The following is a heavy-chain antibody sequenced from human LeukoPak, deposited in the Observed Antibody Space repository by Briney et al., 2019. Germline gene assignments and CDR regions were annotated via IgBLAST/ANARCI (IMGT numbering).Heavy chain of an antibody. V-gene: IGHV1-2*02. CDR1: GYTFTGYY. CDR3: ARGGMVENYFDY. D-gene: IGHD3-10*01. Sequence: SVKVSCKASGYTFTGYYMHWVRQAPGQGLEWMGWINPNSGGTNYAQKFQGRVTMTRDTSISTAYMEPSRLRSDNTAVYYCARGGMVENYFDYWGQGTLVTVSS. CDR2: INPNSGGT. J-gene: IGHJ4*02.